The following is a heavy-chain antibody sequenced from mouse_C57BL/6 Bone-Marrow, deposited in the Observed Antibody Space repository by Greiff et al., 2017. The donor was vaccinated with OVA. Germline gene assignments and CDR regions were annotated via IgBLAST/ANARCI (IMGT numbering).Heavy chain of an antibody. D-gene: IGHD1-1*01. V-gene: IGHV2-2*01. J-gene: IGHJ3*01. CDR2: IWSGGST. CDR3: ARKGRYYYGSSSLAY. Sequence: VKLQESGPGLVQPSQSLSITCTVSGFSLTSYGVHWVRQSPGKGLEWLGVIWSGGSTDYNAAFISRLSISKDNSKSQVFFKMNSLQADDTAIYYCARKGRYYYGSSSLAYWGQGTLVTVSA. CDR1: GFSLTSYG.